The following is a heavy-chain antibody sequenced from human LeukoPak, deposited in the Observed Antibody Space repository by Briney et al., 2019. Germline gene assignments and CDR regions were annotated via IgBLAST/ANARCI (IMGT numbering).Heavy chain of an antibody. Sequence: GGSLRLSCAASGCTFDNYGMSWVRQAPGKGLEWVSGINWNGGSTGYAYSVKGRFTISRDNTKNSLYQQMNSLTAEATALYYCARTYDYVWGSYRPYDAFDIWGQGTMVTVSS. CDR2: INWNGGST. J-gene: IGHJ3*02. D-gene: IGHD3-16*02. V-gene: IGHV3-20*04. CDR3: ARTYDYVWGSYRPYDAFDI. CDR1: GCTFDNYG.